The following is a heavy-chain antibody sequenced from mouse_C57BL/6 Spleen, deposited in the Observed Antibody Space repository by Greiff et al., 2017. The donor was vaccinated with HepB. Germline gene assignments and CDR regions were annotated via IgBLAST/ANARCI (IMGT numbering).Heavy chain of an antibody. CDR2: INYDGSST. Sequence: DVKLVESEGGLVQPGRSMKLSCTASGFTFSDYYMAWVRQFPEKGLEWVANINYDGSSTYYLDSLKSRFIISRDNAKNSLYLQMSSLKSEDTATYYCARDHFYDGKYGGYFDVWGTGTTVTVSS. D-gene: IGHD2-1*01. J-gene: IGHJ1*03. V-gene: IGHV5-16*01. CDR3: ARDHFYDGKYGGYFDV. CDR1: GFTFSDYY.